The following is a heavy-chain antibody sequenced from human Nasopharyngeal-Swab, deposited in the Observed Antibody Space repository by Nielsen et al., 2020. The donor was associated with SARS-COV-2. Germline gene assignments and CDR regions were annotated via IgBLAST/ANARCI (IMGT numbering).Heavy chain of an antibody. CDR2: IIAYNGNT. D-gene: IGHD2-15*01. V-gene: IGHV1-18*01. CDR1: GYTFTSYG. CDR3: AAGVLGYCSGDSCPDY. J-gene: IGHJ4*02. Sequence: ASVKVSCKASGYTFTSYGISWVRQAPGQGLEWMGWIIAYNGNTNYAQKLQGRVTMTTDTSTSTAYMELRSLRSDDTAVYYCAAGVLGYCSGDSCPDYWGQGTLVTVSS.